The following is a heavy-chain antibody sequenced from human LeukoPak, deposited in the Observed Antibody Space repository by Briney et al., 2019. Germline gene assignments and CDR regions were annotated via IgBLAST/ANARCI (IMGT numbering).Heavy chain of an antibody. D-gene: IGHD1-26*01. CDR2: IDHRGDT. CDR1: GGSFSRYY. V-gene: IGHV4-34*01. CDR3: ATAATLSETGYFDF. J-gene: IGHJ4*03. Sequence: SETLSLTCAVYGGSFSRYYWSWIRQSPGKGLEWIAEIDHRGDTNYNPSVKSRVTLSVDTSKNQFSPKVRPLSPAHPAVYYSATAATLSETGYFDFSGQGTPVTVSS.